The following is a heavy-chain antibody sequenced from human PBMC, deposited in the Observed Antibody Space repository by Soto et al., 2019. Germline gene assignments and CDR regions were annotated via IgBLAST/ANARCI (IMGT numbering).Heavy chain of an antibody. J-gene: IGHJ5*02. CDR3: ARLRGPTTAEKGFDP. CDR1: GYTFFTYD. D-gene: IGHD5-12*01. V-gene: IGHV1-18*03. Sequence: QVQLVQSGPEVKNPGASVKVSCKASGYTFFTYDISWVRQAPGQGLEWMGWISGYSGHTLYAQKFQGRVNMTRDTSTTTAYMELRSLRSDDMAVYYCARLRGPTTAEKGFDPWGQGPLVTVSS. CDR2: ISGYSGHT.